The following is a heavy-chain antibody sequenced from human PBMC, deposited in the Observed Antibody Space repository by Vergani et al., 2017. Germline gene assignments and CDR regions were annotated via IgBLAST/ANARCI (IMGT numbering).Heavy chain of an antibody. D-gene: IGHD5/OR15-5a*01. CDR3: ARGSTPWGRTRRFQH. Sequence: QVQLQQWGAGLLKPSETLSLTCAVYGGSFSGYYWSWIRQPPGKGLEWVGEINHSGSNNYNPSLKGRVTISVDTSKNQFYLKLSSVSDADTAVYYFARGSTPWGRTRRFQHWGQGTLVTVSS. V-gene: IGHV4-34*01. CDR1: GGSFSGYY. CDR2: INHSGSN. J-gene: IGHJ1*01.